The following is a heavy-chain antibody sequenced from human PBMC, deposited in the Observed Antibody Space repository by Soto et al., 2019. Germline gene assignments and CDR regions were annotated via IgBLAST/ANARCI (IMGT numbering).Heavy chain of an antibody. D-gene: IGHD2-21*02. CDR3: ARVRTAISVDAFDI. Sequence: GGSLRLSCAASGFTFSSDWMHWVRQAPGKGLEWVSGIDWNGRSTGYADSVKGRFTISRDNAKSSLYLQMNSLRAEDTALYYCARVRTAISVDAFDIWGQGTMVTVSS. V-gene: IGHV3-20*04. J-gene: IGHJ3*02. CDR2: IDWNGRST. CDR1: GFTFSSDW.